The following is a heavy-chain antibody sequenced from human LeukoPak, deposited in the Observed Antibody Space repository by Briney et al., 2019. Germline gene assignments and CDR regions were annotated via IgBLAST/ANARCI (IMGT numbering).Heavy chain of an antibody. CDR2: IYSGGNT. J-gene: IGHJ4*02. V-gene: IGHV3-53*01. Sequence: GGSLRLSCAVSGFTVSSNYMSWVRQAPGKGLEWVSIIYSGGNTYYADSVKGRFTISRDNSKNTLYLQMNSLRAEDTAVYYCARDRGGAYDFWSGYYTGYFDYWGQGTLVPVSS. D-gene: IGHD3-3*01. CDR1: GFTVSSNY. CDR3: ARDRGGAYDFWSGYYTGYFDY.